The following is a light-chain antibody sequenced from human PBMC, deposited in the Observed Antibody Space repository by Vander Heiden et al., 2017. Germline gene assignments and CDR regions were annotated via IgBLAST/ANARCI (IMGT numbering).Light chain of an antibody. V-gene: IGKV1-13*02. J-gene: IGKJ5*01. CDR1: QGISSA. Sequence: AIQLTQAPSSLSASVGDRVTITCRASQGISSALAWYQQKPGKAPKLLIYDASRLESGVQSRFSGSGSGTDFTLTISSLQNEDFETYYSEQVTSYILFGQGTRVEIK. CDR3: EQVTSYIL. CDR2: DAS.